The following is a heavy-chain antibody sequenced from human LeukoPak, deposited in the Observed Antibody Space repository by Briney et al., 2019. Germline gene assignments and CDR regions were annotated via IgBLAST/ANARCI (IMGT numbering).Heavy chain of an antibody. Sequence: GGSLRLSCAASGFTFSNFWMHWVRQTPGKGLVWVSRINKDGTVTTYADSVKGRFTISRDNAKNTLYLQMNSLRAGDTAVYYCARRQRGEAFDIWGQGTMVTVSS. CDR1: GFTFSNFW. CDR2: INKDGTVT. V-gene: IGHV3-74*01. J-gene: IGHJ3*02. D-gene: IGHD3-16*01. CDR3: ARRQRGEAFDI.